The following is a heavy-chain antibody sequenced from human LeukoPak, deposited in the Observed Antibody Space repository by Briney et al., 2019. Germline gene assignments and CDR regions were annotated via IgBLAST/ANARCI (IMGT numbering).Heavy chain of an antibody. V-gene: IGHV4-34*01. J-gene: IGHJ4*02. CDR2: INHSGST. CDR3: ARGSADHRGFDY. CDR1: GGSFSGYY. Sequence: SETLSLTCAVYGGSFSGYYWSWIRQPPGKGLEWIWEINHSGSTNYNPSLKSRVTISVDTSKNQFSLKLSSVTAADTAVYYCARGSADHRGFDYWGQGTLVTVSS. D-gene: IGHD1-14*01.